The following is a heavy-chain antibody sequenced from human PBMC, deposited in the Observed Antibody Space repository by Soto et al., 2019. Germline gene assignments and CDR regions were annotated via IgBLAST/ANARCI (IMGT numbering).Heavy chain of an antibody. CDR2: ISNDGSKK. CDR1: GLTLITYG. D-gene: IGHD6-6*01. CDR3: AKSSRSYYYYYGMDV. V-gene: IGHV3-30*18. J-gene: IGHJ6*02. Sequence: QVQLVESGGGVVQPGKSLRLSCAASGLTLITYGRHWVRQAPGKGLEWVAVISNDGSKKHYADSVKGRFTISRDDSENTVYLQMNSLRPDDTAVYYCAKSSRSYYYYYGMDVWDQGTTVTVSS.